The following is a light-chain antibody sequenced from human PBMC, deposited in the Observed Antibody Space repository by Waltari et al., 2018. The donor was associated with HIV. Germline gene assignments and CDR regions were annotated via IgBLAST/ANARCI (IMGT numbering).Light chain of an antibody. V-gene: IGLV3-25*03. Sequence: SSELTQPPSVSVSPGQTARITCSGDSLSDQYVYWYQQHPGQAPLLVMYKDTERPSGTPQRFVGSTSGTTVTLTIDGVQAEDEADYYCQSADTSDTYYVFGSGTHVTVL. CDR2: KDT. CDR1: SLSDQY. CDR3: QSADTSDTYYV. J-gene: IGLJ1*01.